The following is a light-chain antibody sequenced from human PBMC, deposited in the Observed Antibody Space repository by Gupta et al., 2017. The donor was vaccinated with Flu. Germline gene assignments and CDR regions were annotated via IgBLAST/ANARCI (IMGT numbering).Light chain of an antibody. CDR2: AAP. CDR1: QGIRSW. CDR3: QQANSFLPIA. Sequence: DTQMTYSPSSLSASVGDRVTITCRASQGIRSWLDWYPQEPGYAPKLLISAAPSWQSGVTSRFSGSGNGRDLTLSVGSRQPEDFAPYSTQQANSFLPIAFGRRTKVETK. J-gene: IGKJ1*01. V-gene: IGKV1-12*01.